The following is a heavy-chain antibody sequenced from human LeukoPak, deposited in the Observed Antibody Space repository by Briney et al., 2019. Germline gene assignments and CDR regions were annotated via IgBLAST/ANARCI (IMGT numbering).Heavy chain of an antibody. J-gene: IGHJ4*02. CDR3: AKDPVYYDSSGYYGYFDY. V-gene: IGHV3-30*02. Sequence: GGSLRLSCAASGFTFSSYGMHWVRQAPGKGLEWVAFIRYDGSNKYYADSVKGRFTISRDNSKNTLYLQMNSLRAEDTAVYYCAKDPVYYDSSGYYGYFDYWGQGTLVTVSS. CDR2: IRYDGSNK. CDR1: GFTFSSYG. D-gene: IGHD3-22*01.